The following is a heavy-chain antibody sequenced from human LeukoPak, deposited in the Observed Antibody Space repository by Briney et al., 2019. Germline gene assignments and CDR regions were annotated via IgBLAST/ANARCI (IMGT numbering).Heavy chain of an antibody. CDR1: GGTFSSYA. J-gene: IGHJ3*02. CDR2: IIPIFGTA. Sequence: ASVKVSCKASGGTFSSYAISWVRQAPGQGLEWMGGIIPIFGTANYAQKFQGRVTITTDESTSTAYMELSGLRSEDTAVYYCASPAQYQLLYVHAFDIWGQGTMVTVSS. D-gene: IGHD2-2*02. V-gene: IGHV1-69*05. CDR3: ASPAQYQLLYVHAFDI.